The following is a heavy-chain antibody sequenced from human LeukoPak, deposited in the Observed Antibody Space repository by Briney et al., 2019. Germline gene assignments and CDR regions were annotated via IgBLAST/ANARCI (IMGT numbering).Heavy chain of an antibody. CDR3: AKDQTYSYYYLDS. D-gene: IGHD5-18*01. J-gene: IGHJ4*02. CDR2: INGNGAST. Sequence: GGSLRLSCAASGFSFNDHAMSWVRQAPGKGLEWVSGINGNGASTYYSDSVKGRFTTSRDNSKNTVYLRMSSLRADDTATYYCAKDQTYSYYYLDSWGQGALVTVSS. CDR1: GFSFNDHA. V-gene: IGHV3-23*01.